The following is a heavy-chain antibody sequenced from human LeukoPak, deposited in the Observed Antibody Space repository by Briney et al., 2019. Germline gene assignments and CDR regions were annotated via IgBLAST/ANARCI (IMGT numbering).Heavy chain of an antibody. V-gene: IGHV1-46*01. CDR2: INPSGGST. CDR1: GYTFTSYY. CDR3: ARDQGVAVAGIKNWFDP. Sequence: ASVKVSCKASGYTFTSYYMHWVRQAPGQGLEWMGIINPSGGSTSYAQKFQGRVTMTRDMSTSTVYMGLSSLRSEDTAVYYCARDQGVAVAGIKNWFDPWGQGTLVTVSS. J-gene: IGHJ5*02. D-gene: IGHD6-19*01.